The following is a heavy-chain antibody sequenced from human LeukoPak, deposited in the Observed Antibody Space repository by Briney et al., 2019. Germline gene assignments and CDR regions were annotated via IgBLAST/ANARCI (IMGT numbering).Heavy chain of an antibody. CDR3: ARQVTAAAAPPHGFDP. D-gene: IGHD6-13*01. V-gene: IGHV4-39*01. J-gene: IGHJ5*02. CDR1: GGSISSSSYY. CDR2: IYYSGST. Sequence: PSETLSLTCTVSGGSISSSSYYWGWIRQPPGKGLERIGSIYYSGSTYYNPSLKSRVTISVDTSKNQFSLKLSSVTAADTAVYYCARQVTAAAAPPHGFDPWGQGTLVTVSS.